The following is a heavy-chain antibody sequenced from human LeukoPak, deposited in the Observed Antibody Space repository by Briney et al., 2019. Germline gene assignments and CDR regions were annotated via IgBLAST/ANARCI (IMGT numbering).Heavy chain of an antibody. J-gene: IGHJ4*02. CDR1: GGTFSSYA. Sequence: ASVKVSCKASGGTFSSYAISWVRQAPGQGLEWMGLIGPYNGNTNYAQKFQGRVTKTTDTSTNMAYMELTSLTSDDTAVYYCARSVAGQGYWGQGTLVTVSS. CDR3: ARSVAGQGY. V-gene: IGHV1-18*01. CDR2: IGPYNGNT. D-gene: IGHD6-19*01.